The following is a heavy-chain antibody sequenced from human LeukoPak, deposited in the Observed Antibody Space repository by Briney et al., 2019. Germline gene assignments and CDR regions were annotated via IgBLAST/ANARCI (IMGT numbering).Heavy chain of an antibody. V-gene: IGHV3-21*01. CDR3: ARGPWFDP. J-gene: IGHJ5*02. CDR1: GFTVSSNY. Sequence: PGGSLRLSCAASGFTVSSNYMSWVRQAPGKGLEWVSSISSSSSYIYYADSVKGRFTISRDNAKNSLYLQMNSLRAEDTAVYYCARGPWFDPWGQGTLVTVSS. CDR2: ISSSSSYI.